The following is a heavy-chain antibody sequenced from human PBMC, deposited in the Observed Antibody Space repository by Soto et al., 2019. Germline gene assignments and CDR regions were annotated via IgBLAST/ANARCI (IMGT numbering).Heavy chain of an antibody. CDR1: GYSFTSYW. V-gene: IGHV5-51*01. CDR2: IYPADSDT. D-gene: IGHD3-3*01. Sequence: GESLKISFKGSGYSFTSYWIGWVRQMPGKGLDWMGIIYPADSDTRYSPSFQGQVTISADKSNSIAYLQWSSLKAPDTAMYYCATHLRFLEWPDAFDVWGQGTLVTVSS. CDR3: ATHLRFLEWPDAFDV. J-gene: IGHJ3*01.